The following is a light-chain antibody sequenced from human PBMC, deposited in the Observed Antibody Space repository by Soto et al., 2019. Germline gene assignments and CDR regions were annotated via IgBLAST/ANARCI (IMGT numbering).Light chain of an antibody. Sequence: DIQMTQSPSTLSASVGDRVTITCRASQTISSWLAWYQQQPGKAPNLLIYDASTLESGVPLRFSGSGSGTEFTLTINRLQPDDFATYYCQQYYSYSGTFGQGTKVEIK. J-gene: IGKJ1*01. CDR3: QQYYSYSGT. CDR2: DAS. CDR1: QTISSW. V-gene: IGKV1-5*01.